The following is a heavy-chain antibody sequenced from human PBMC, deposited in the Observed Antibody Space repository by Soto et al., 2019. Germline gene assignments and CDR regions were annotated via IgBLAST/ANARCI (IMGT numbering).Heavy chain of an antibody. CDR2: ISAYNGNT. CDR1: GYTFTSYG. Sequence: GASVKVSCKASGYTFTSYGISWVRQAPGQGLEWMGWISAYNGNTNYAQKLQGRVTMTTDTSTSTAYMELRSLRSDDTAVYYCARYSSSSPYYYGMDVWGQGTTVTVSS. J-gene: IGHJ6*02. D-gene: IGHD6-6*01. CDR3: ARYSSSSPYYYGMDV. V-gene: IGHV1-18*01.